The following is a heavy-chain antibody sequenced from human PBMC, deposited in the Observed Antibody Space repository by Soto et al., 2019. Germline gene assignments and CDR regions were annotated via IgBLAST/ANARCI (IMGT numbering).Heavy chain of an antibody. CDR1: GYSFTNYW. CDR3: ARPYSGGPNDPFDV. CDR2: IYPGDSHA. V-gene: IGHV5-51*01. D-gene: IGHD1-26*01. J-gene: IGHJ3*01. Sequence: DSLTISGKGSGYSFTNYWIGLVRQMPGKGLEWMGIIYPGDSHAIYSPSFQGQVTMSADKSISTAYLQWSSLKASDTAMYYCARPYSGGPNDPFDVWGQGTMVTVSS.